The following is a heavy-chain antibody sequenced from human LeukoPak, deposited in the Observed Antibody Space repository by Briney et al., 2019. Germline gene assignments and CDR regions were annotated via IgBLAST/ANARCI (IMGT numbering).Heavy chain of an antibody. Sequence: SVKVSCKASGGTFSSYAISWVRQAPGQGLEWMGGIIPIFGTANYAQKFQGRVTITADESTSTAYMELSSLRSEDTAVYYCARDREGATHVDGIFDYWGQGTLVTVSS. J-gene: IGHJ4*02. CDR2: IIPIFGTA. CDR3: ARDREGATHVDGIFDY. V-gene: IGHV1-69*01. D-gene: IGHD1-26*01. CDR1: GGTFSSYA.